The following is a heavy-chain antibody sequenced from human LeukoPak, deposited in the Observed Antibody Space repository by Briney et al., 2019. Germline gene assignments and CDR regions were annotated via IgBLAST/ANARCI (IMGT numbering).Heavy chain of an antibody. D-gene: IGHD6-13*01. Sequence: GGSLRLSCAASGFTFSSYGMHWVRQAPGKGLEGVAVIWYDGSNKYYADSVKGRFTISRDNSKNTLYLQMNSLRAEDTAVYYCAREYIAAAGTFDYWGQGTLVTVSS. CDR1: GFTFSSYG. CDR2: IWYDGSNK. CDR3: AREYIAAAGTFDY. J-gene: IGHJ4*02. V-gene: IGHV3-33*01.